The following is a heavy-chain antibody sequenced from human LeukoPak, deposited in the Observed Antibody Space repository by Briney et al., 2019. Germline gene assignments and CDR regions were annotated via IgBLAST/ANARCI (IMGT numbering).Heavy chain of an antibody. CDR2: ITSSSDSI. V-gene: IGHV3-48*02. J-gene: IGHJ4*02. CDR3: SSESRY. Sequence: PGESLRLSCAASGFTFSDYSMNWVRQAPGKGLEWVSWITSSSDSIYYADSVKGRFTISRDNAKNSLYLQMNSLRDEDTAVYYCSSESRYWGQGTLVIVSS. D-gene: IGHD3-22*01. CDR1: GFTFSDYS.